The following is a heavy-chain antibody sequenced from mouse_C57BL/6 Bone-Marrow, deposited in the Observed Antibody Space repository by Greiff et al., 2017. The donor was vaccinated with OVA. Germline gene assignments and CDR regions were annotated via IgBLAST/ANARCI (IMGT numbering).Heavy chain of an antibody. Sequence: EVKLVESGGGLVQPGGSLKLSCAASGFTFSDYYMYWVRQTPEKRLEWVAYISNGGGSTYYPDTVKGRFTISRDNAKNTLYLQMSRLKSEDTAMYYCARRGDYGRGDWYFDDWGTGTTVTVSS. CDR3: ARRGDYGRGDWYFDD. CDR1: GFTFSDYY. CDR2: ISNGGGST. D-gene: IGHD1-1*01. V-gene: IGHV5-12*01. J-gene: IGHJ1*03.